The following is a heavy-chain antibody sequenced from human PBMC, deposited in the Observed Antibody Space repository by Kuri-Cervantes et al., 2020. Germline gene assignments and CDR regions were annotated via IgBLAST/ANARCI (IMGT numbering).Heavy chain of an antibody. CDR1: GGSFSGYY. CDR3: ARAIPGPYAFDI. Sequence: SETLSLTCAVYGGSFSGYYWSWIRQPPGKGLEWIGEINHSGSTNYNPSLKSRVTISVDTSKNQFSLKLSSVTAADTAVYYCARAIPGPYAFDIWGQGTMVTVSS. D-gene: IGHD1-14*01. CDR2: INHSGST. V-gene: IGHV4-34*01. J-gene: IGHJ3*02.